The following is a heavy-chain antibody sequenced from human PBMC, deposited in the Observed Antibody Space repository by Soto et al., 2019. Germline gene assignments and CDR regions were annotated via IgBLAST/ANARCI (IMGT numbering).Heavy chain of an antibody. CDR1: GTSVSNYY. CDR3: SRVGCSNSNCQTRGMDV. V-gene: IGHV4-4*07. Sequence: PSETLSLTCSVSGTSVSNYYWSWVRQPAGKGLEWVGRIYSDGATNYSPSLKSRVFMSLDMSGNQFSLQLNSVTAADTAVYYCSRVGCSNSNCQTRGMDVWGQGTTVTVSS. D-gene: IGHD2-2*01. J-gene: IGHJ6*02. CDR2: IYSDGAT.